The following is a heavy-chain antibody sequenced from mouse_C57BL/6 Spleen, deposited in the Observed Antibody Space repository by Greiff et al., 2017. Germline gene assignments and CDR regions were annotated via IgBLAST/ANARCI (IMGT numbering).Heavy chain of an antibody. Sequence: VQLQQPGAELVRPGSSVKLSCKASGYTFTSYWMHWVKQRPIQGLEWIGNIDPSDSETHYNQKFKDKATLTVDKSSSTAYMQLSSLTSEDSAVYYCAREEIITTDWCAYGGQGTLVTVSA. D-gene: IGHD1-1*01. CDR3: AREEIITTDWCAY. V-gene: IGHV1-52*01. CDR2: IDPSDSET. CDR1: GYTFTSYW. J-gene: IGHJ3*01.